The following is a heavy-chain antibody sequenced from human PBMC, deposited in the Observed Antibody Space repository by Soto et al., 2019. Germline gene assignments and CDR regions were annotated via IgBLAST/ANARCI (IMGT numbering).Heavy chain of an antibody. Sequence: GGSLRLSCAASGFTFSSYAMSWVRQAPGKGLEWVSAISGSGGSTYYADSVKGRFTISRDNSKNTLYLQMNSLRAEDTAVYYCAKKKWRLETYYYDSSGYPSFFDYWGQGTLVTVSS. D-gene: IGHD3-22*01. J-gene: IGHJ4*02. V-gene: IGHV3-23*01. CDR1: GFTFSSYA. CDR2: ISGSGGST. CDR3: AKKKWRLETYYYDSSGYPSFFDY.